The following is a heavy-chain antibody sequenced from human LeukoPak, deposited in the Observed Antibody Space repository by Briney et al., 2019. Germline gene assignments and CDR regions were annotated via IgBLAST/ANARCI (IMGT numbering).Heavy chain of an antibody. D-gene: IGHD3-16*02. Sequence: PSETLSLTCTLYGGSFSGFYWSWIRQPPGKGLEWIGEINHSGSTNYNPSLKSRVTISVDTSKNQFSLKLSSVTAADTAVYYCARGRKDYVWGSYRYSVGLDYWGQGTLVTVSS. CDR1: GGSFSGFY. CDR2: INHSGST. CDR3: ARGRKDYVWGSYRYSVGLDY. V-gene: IGHV4-34*01. J-gene: IGHJ4*02.